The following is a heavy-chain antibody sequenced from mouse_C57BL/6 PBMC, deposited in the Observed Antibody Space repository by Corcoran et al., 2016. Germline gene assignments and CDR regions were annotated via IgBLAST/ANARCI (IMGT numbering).Heavy chain of an antibody. Sequence: QIQLVQSGPELKNSGATVKISCRASGYAFTHYGLSWVKQAPGKGLKWRGRINTYSGVPTYADDFKGRFAFSLETSASTAYLQINNLKNEDTATYFCARDGYYPYVDYWGQGTTLTVSS. CDR2: INTYSGVP. CDR3: ARDGYYPYVDY. J-gene: IGHJ2*01. D-gene: IGHD2-3*01. CDR1: GYAFTHYG. V-gene: IGHV9-3*01.